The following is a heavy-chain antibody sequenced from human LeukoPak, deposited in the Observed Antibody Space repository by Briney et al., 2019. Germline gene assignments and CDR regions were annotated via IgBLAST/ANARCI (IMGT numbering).Heavy chain of an antibody. CDR2: ISYDGSNM. CDR3: VRGLGSSGWYYFDY. CDR1: GFTLSTYP. V-gene: IGHV3-30*04. J-gene: IGHJ4*02. Sequence: PGGSLRLSCAASGFTLSTYPMHWVSQAPRKGLEWVAVISYDGSNMYYADSVKGRFNISRDNYKNTLYLQMNSLRAEDTAVYYCVRGLGSSGWYYFDYWAQGTLVTVSS. D-gene: IGHD6-19*01.